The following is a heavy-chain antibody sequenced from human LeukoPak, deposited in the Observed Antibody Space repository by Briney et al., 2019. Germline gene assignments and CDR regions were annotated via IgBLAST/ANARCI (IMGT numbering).Heavy chain of an antibody. CDR3: ARERTESHYYDSSGYYFRYFDY. CDR2: INPNSGGT. V-gene: IGHV1-2*02. Sequence: ASVKVSCKASGYTFTGYYMRWVRQAPGQGLEWMGWINPNSGGTNYAQKFQGRVTMTRDTSISTAYMELSRLRSDDTAVYYCARERTESHYYDSSGYYFRYFDYWGQGTLVTVSS. J-gene: IGHJ4*02. D-gene: IGHD3-22*01. CDR1: GYTFTGYY.